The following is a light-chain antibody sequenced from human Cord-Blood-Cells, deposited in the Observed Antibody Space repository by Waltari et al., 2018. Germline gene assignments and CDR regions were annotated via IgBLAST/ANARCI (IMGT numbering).Light chain of an antibody. CDR3: GTWDSSLSAVV. CDR2: DNN. CDR1: SSHIGKNY. J-gene: IGLJ2*01. Sequence: QSVLTQPPSVSAAPGQKVTISCSGSSSHIGKNYVSWYQQLPGTAPKLLIYDNNKRPSGIPDRFSGSKSGTSATLGITGLQTGDEADYYCGTWDSSLSAVVFGGGTKLTVL. V-gene: IGLV1-51*01.